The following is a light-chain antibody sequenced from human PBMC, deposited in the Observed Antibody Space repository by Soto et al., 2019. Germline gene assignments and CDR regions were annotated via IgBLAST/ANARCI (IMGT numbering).Light chain of an antibody. V-gene: IGKV1-33*01. J-gene: IGKJ5*01. CDR2: HAS. CDR1: QNITNN. Sequence: DVQMTQSPSSLSASIGDRVTITCQASQNITNNLSWYQQKPGKAPNRLIYHASKLAKGVTSRFSGSGSGTDFSFIITSLQREDLATYYCQQYYGRPPLTFGQGTRLEIK. CDR3: QQYYGRPPLT.